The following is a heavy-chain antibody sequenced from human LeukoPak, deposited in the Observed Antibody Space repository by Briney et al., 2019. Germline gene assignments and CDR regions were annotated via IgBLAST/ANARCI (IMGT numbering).Heavy chain of an antibody. V-gene: IGHV1-2*02. Sequence: ASVKVSCKASGYTFTGYYMHWVRQAPGQGLEWMGWINPNSGGTNYAQKFQGRVTMTRDTSISTAYMELSRLRSDDTAVYYCARVYYGSGRHGIFYFDYWGQGTLVTVSS. CDR2: INPNSGGT. J-gene: IGHJ4*02. CDR3: ARVYYGSGRHGIFYFDY. CDR1: GYTFTGYY. D-gene: IGHD3-10*01.